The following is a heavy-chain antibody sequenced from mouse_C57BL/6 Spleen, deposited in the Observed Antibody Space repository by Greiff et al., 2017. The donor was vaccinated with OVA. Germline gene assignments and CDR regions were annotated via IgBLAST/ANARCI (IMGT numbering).Heavy chain of an antibody. J-gene: IGHJ4*01. V-gene: IGHV1-26*01. CDR2: INPNNGGT. D-gene: IGHD6-1*01. CDR1: GYTFTDYY. CDR3: AMASYYAMDY. Sequence: VQLQQSGPELVKPGASVKISCKASGYTFTDYYMNWVKQSHGKSLEWIGDINPNNGGTSYNQKFKGKATLTVDKSSSTAYMELRSLTSEDSAVYYCAMASYYAMDYWGQGTSVTVSS.